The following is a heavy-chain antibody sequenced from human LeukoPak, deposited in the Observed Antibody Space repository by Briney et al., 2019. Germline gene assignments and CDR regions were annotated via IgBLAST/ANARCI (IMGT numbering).Heavy chain of an antibody. CDR1: GFTFSSYE. CDR2: ISSSGSTI. CDR3: ARDGVHYDFWSGYYTAAFDI. J-gene: IGHJ3*02. D-gene: IGHD3-3*01. V-gene: IGHV3-48*03. Sequence: GGSLRLSCAASGFTFSSYEMNWVRQAPGKGLEWVSYISSSGSTIYYADSVKGRFTISRDNAKNSPYLQMNSLRAEDTAVYYCARDGVHYDFWSGYYTAAFDIWGQGTMVTVSS.